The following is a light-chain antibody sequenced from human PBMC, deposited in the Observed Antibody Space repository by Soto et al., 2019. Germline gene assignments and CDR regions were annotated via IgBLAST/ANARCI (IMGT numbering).Light chain of an antibody. CDR2: EVS. Sequence: QSVLTQPPSASGSPGQSVTISCTGTSSDVGGYNYVSWYQQHPGKAPKFLIFEVSRRPSGVPDRFSGSKSGNTASLTVSGLQADDEADYYCSSYADSNNPVIFGGGTQLTVL. CDR3: SSYADSNNPVI. V-gene: IGLV2-8*01. J-gene: IGLJ2*01. CDR1: SSDVGGYNY.